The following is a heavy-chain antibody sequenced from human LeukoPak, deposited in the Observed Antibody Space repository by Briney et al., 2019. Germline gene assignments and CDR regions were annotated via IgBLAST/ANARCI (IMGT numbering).Heavy chain of an antibody. Sequence: GGSLRLSCTASGFKIGDYAMGWVRQAPGKGLEWVGFIKSKIYGGTTEYAASVKGRFTISRDDSNSIAYLQMNSLTTEDTAVYYCARVPSTAMPFDYWGQGTLVTVSS. CDR2: IKSKIYGGTT. V-gene: IGHV3-49*04. CDR3: ARVPSTAMPFDY. J-gene: IGHJ4*02. D-gene: IGHD2-2*01. CDR1: GFKIGDYA.